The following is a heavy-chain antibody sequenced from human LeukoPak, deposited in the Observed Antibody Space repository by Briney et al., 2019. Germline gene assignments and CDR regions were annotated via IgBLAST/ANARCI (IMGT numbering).Heavy chain of an antibody. J-gene: IGHJ5*02. V-gene: IGHV3-23*01. Sequence: GGSLRLSCAASGFTFSSYAMSWVRQAPGKGLEWVSAISGSGGSTYYADSVKGRFTISRDNSKNTLYLQMNSLGAEDTAVYYCAKDLSGPRMASWFDPWGQGTLVTVSS. CDR2: ISGSGGST. D-gene: IGHD5-24*01. CDR3: AKDLSGPRMASWFDP. CDR1: GFTFSSYA.